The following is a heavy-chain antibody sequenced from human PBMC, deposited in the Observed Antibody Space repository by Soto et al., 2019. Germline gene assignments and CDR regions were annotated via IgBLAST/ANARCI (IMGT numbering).Heavy chain of an antibody. D-gene: IGHD1-20*01. J-gene: IGHJ2*01. V-gene: IGHV1-69*13. CDR1: GGTFSSYA. CDR2: IIPIFGTA. Sequence: ASVKVSCKASGGTFSSYAISWVRQAPGQGLEWMGGIIPIFGTANYAQKFQGRVTITADESTSTAYMELSSLRSEDTAVYYCAREITPLTSFDLWGRGTLVTVSS. CDR3: AREITPLTSFDL.